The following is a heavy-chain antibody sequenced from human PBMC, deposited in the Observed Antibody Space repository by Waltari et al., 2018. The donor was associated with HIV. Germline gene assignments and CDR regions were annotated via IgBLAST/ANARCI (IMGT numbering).Heavy chain of an antibody. V-gene: IGHV4-34*01. J-gene: IGHJ3*01. Sequence: QVRLEQWGAGLLKPSETLSLTCAVYGTSFTGYYWTWIRQSPGGGLQWIGEVDHRGSTHYNPSLKSPISMSVDTFKHQFSLRWASVTAADTAVYYGANRISMTATDVFDVWGQGTLVSVSS. CDR1: GTSFTGYY. CDR3: ANRISMTATDVFDV. CDR2: VDHRGST. D-gene: IGHD2-21*02.